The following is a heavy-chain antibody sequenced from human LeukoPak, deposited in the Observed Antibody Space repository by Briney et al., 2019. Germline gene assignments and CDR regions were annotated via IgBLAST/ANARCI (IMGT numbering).Heavy chain of an antibody. CDR1: GFTFSSYA. CDR3: ARDQLDYYDQIGGYFDY. CDR2: ISYDGSNK. Sequence: GGSLRLSCAASGFTFSSYAMHWVRQAPGKGLEWVEVISYDGSNKYYADSVKGRFTISRDNSKNTLYLQMNSLRAEDTAVYYCARDQLDYYDQIGGYFDYWGQGTLVTVSS. V-gene: IGHV3-30-3*01. D-gene: IGHD3-22*01. J-gene: IGHJ4*02.